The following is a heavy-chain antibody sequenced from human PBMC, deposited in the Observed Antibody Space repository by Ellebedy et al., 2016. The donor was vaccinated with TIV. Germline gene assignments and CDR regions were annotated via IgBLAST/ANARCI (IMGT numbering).Heavy chain of an antibody. Sequence: MPSETLSLTCTVSGGSISSYYWSWIRQPPGKGLEWIGYIYYSGSTNYHPSLKSRVTISVDTSKHQLSLKLSSVTAADTAMYYCERDPGAVAGTKTKQRLFDPWGQGTLVTVSS. D-gene: IGHD6-19*01. V-gene: IGHV4-59*01. J-gene: IGHJ5*02. CDR3: ERDPGAVAGTKTKQRLFDP. CDR1: GGSISSYY. CDR2: IYYSGST.